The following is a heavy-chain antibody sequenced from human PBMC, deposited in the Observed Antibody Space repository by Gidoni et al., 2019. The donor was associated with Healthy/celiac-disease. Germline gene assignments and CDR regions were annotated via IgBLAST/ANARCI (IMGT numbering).Heavy chain of an antibody. V-gene: IGHV3-21*01. D-gene: IGHD4-17*01. CDR1: GFTCSSYS. CDR3: ATESDYGDYGGDLDY. CDR2: ISSSSSYI. J-gene: IGHJ4*02. Sequence: EVQLVESGGGMIKPGGSLRLSCAASGFTCSSYSMNWVRQAPGKGLEWVSSISSSSSYIYYADSVKGRFTISRDNANNSLYLQMNSLRAEDTAVYYCATESDYGDYGGDLDYWGQGTLVTVSS.